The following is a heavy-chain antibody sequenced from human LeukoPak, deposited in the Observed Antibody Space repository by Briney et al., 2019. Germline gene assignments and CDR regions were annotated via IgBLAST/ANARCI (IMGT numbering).Heavy chain of an antibody. Sequence: GGSLRLSCAASGFTFSSYAMSWVRQAPGKGLDWASTISGSGGTTDYADSVKGRFTISRDNSKNTLYLQMNSLRAEDTAVYYCAKAYSISWSGFDYWGQGTLVTVSS. J-gene: IGHJ4*02. V-gene: IGHV3-23*01. D-gene: IGHD6-13*01. CDR2: ISGSGGTT. CDR1: GFTFSSYA. CDR3: AKAYSISWSGFDY.